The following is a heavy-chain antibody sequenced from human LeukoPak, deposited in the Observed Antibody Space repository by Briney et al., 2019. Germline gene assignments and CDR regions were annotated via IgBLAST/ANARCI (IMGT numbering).Heavy chain of an antibody. D-gene: IGHD1-26*01. CDR2: IIPIFGTA. V-gene: IGHV1-69*05. Sequence: GASVKVSCKASGYTFTGYYMHWVRQAPGQGLEWMGRIIPIFGTANYAQKFQGRVTITTDESTSTAYMELSSLRSEDTAVYYCARGPIVGATHDAFDIWGQGTMVTVSS. CDR3: ARGPIVGATHDAFDI. CDR1: GYTFTGYY. J-gene: IGHJ3*02.